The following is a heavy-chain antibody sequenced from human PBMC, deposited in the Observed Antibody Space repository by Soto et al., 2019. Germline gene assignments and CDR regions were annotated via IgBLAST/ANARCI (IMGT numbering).Heavy chain of an antibody. Sequence: GGSLRLSCAASGFTFSSYGMHWVRQAPGKGLEWVAVIWYDGSNKYYADSVKGRFTISRDNSKNTLYLQMNSLRAEDTAVYYCARDCLDIVVVPAAIYGIDGWGQGTTVTVSS. CDR3: ARDCLDIVVVPAAIYGIDG. CDR2: IWYDGSNK. CDR1: GFTFSSYG. V-gene: IGHV3-33*01. D-gene: IGHD2-2*03. J-gene: IGHJ6*02.